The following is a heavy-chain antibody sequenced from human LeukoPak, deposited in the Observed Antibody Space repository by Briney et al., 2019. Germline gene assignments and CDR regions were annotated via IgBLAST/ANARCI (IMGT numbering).Heavy chain of an antibody. J-gene: IGHJ4*02. Sequence: GGSLRLSCAASVFTFSSHGIHWVRQAPGKGLEWVSFIPYDGSNEYYADSVKGRFTISRDNSKNMIYLQMNSLRAEDTAMYYCAKGRGDYNDFRLGYWGQGTLVTVSS. CDR1: VFTFSSHG. D-gene: IGHD4-17*01. CDR2: IPYDGSNE. CDR3: AKGRGDYNDFRLGY. V-gene: IGHV3-30*02.